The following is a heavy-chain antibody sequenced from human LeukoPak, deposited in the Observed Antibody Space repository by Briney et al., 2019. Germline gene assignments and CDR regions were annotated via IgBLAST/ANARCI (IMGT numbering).Heavy chain of an antibody. J-gene: IGHJ4*02. D-gene: IGHD3-9*01. CDR1: GFTFSDYY. CDR3: ARDISRSPRDY. V-gene: IGHV3-11*06. Sequence: GGSLRLSCAASGFTFSDYYMSWIRQAPGKGLEWISYISTTSGFTKYADSVKGRFTISGDNAKNTLYLQMNSLGVEDTAVYYCARDISRSPRDYWGQGTLVTVSS. CDR2: ISTTSGFT.